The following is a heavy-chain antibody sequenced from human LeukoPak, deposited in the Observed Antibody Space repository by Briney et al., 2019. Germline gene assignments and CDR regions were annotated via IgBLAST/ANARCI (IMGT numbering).Heavy chain of an antibody. CDR1: GYSFVGYG. J-gene: IGHJ4*02. CDR3: ARGVWEQQPYDY. D-gene: IGHD6-13*01. V-gene: IGHV1-18*01. Sequence: ASVKVSCKASGYSFVGYGITWVRQAPGQGLEWMGWFNPENGNTNYAQKVQGRVTMTTDTSTSTAYMELRSLRSDDTAVYYCARGVWEQQPYDYWGQGTLVTVSS. CDR2: FNPENGNT.